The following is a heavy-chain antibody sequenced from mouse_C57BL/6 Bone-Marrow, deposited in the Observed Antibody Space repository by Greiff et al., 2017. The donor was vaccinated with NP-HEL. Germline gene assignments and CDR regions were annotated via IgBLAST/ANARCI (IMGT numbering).Heavy chain of an antibody. Sequence: EVKLVESGGGLVQPGGSLKLSCAASGFTFSDYYMYWVRQTPEKRLEWVAYISNGGGSTYYLDTVKGRFTISRDNAKNTLYLQMSRLKSEDTAMYYCARHDYYSNYDAMDYWGQGTSVTVSS. CDR2: ISNGGGST. D-gene: IGHD2-5*01. V-gene: IGHV5-12*01. CDR3: ARHDYYSNYDAMDY. CDR1: GFTFSDYY. J-gene: IGHJ4*01.